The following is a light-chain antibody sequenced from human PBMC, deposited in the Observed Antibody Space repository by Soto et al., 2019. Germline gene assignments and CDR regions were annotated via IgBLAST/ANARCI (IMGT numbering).Light chain of an antibody. CDR3: QQYGSSPT. Sequence: EIVLTQSPGTLSLSPGERATLSCRASQSVSSSFLAWYQQKPGQAPRLLISGASSRAPGVPDRFSGSGSGTDFSLTISRLEPEDFAVYYCQQYGSSPTFGQGTKLEIK. V-gene: IGKV3-20*01. CDR2: GAS. CDR1: QSVSSSF. J-gene: IGKJ2*01.